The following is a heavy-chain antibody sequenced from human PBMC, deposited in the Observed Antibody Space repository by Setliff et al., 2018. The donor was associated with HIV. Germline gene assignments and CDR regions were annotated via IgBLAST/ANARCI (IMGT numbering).Heavy chain of an antibody. D-gene: IGHD2-8*01. CDR1: GGNFTSYC. J-gene: IGHJ4*02. CDR3: ARSFNGLTFDS. Sequence: SVQVSCKASGGNFTSYCIGWVRQAPGQGLEWMGRIFPVFGAAHYTQNFQGRVTLTADKSTSTASMEMSSLTYEDTAVYFCARSFNGLTFDSWGPGTLVTVSS. CDR2: IFPVFGAA. V-gene: IGHV1-69*06.